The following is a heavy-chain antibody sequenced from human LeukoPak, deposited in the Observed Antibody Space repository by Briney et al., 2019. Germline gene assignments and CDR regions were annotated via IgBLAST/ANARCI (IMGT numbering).Heavy chain of an antibody. J-gene: IGHJ3*02. V-gene: IGHV3-9*03. CDR3: AKESWESIGEGYAFDI. CDR1: GFPLSSYA. CDR2: ISWSSGSI. Sequence: GGSLRLSCAVSGFPLSSYAMSWVRQAPGKGLEWVSGISWSSGSIGYADSVKGRFTISRDNAKNSLYLQMNSLRAEDMALYYCAKESWESIGEGYAFDIWGQGTMVTVSS. D-gene: IGHD3-10*01.